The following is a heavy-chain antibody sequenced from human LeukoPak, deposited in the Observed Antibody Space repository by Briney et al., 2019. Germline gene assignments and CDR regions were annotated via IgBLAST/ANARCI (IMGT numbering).Heavy chain of an antibody. V-gene: IGHV1-18*01. J-gene: IGHJ4*02. D-gene: IGHD4-11*01. CDR1: GYTFTSYG. Sequence: GASVTVSCKASGYTFTSYGISWVRQAPGQGLEWMGWISAYNGNTNYAQKLQGRVTMTTDTSTSTAYMELRSLRSDDTAVYYCARDDGTVTTADGFDYWGQGTLVTVSS. CDR3: ARDDGTVTTADGFDY. CDR2: ISAYNGNT.